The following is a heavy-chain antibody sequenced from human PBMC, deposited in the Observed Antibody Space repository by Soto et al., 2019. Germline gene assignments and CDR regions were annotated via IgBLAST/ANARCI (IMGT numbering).Heavy chain of an antibody. Sequence: SVNVSCKASGGTFSSYAISWVRQAPGQGLEWMGGIIPIFGTANYAQKFQGRVTITADKSTSTAYMELSSLRSEDTAVYYCARERGVATTGNWFDPWGQGTLVTVSS. CDR3: ARERGVATTGNWFDP. V-gene: IGHV1-69*06. J-gene: IGHJ5*02. CDR1: GGTFSSYA. D-gene: IGHD5-12*01. CDR2: IIPIFGTA.